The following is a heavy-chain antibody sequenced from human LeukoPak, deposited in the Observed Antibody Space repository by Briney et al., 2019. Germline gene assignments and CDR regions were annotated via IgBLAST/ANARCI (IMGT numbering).Heavy chain of an antibody. CDR3: AKVTGYSSSWFYDAFDI. CDR2: ISGSGGSP. V-gene: IGHV3-23*01. D-gene: IGHD6-13*01. J-gene: IGHJ3*02. CDR1: GFTFSTYA. Sequence: GRSLRLSCAASGFTFSTYAIHWVRQAPGKGLDWVSAISGSGGSPYYADSVKGRFTISRDNSKNTLYLQMNSLRAEDTAVYYCAKVTGYSSSWFYDAFDIWGQGTMVTVSS.